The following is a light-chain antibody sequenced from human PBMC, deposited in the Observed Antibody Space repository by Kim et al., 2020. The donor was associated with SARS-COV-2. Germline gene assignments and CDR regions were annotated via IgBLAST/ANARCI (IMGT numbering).Light chain of an antibody. J-gene: IGLJ2*01. V-gene: IGLV3-25*03. CDR2: KDR. Sequence: SYELTQPPSVSVSPGQTARITCSGDALAKQYAYWYQQKPGQAPVLAIYKDRERPSGIPERVSGSSSGTTVTLTISGVQAEDEADYYCQSTDSSGIYRIFGGGTKVTAL. CDR3: QSTDSSGIYRI. CDR1: ALAKQY.